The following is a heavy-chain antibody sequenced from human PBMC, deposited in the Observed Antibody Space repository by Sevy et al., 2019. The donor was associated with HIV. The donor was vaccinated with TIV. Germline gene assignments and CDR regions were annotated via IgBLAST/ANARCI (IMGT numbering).Heavy chain of an antibody. CDR2: ISSSGSYI. CDR1: GFIFSNYG. V-gene: IGHV3-21*01. CDR3: AREDYSNYYFYAMDV. Sequence: GGSLRLSCAASGFIFSNYGMNWVRQAPGKGLEWFSSISSSGSYIYYGDSMTGRFTISRDNAKNSLFLQMNSLRAEDTAVYYCAREDYSNYYFYAMDVWGQGTTVTVSS. J-gene: IGHJ6*02. D-gene: IGHD4-4*01.